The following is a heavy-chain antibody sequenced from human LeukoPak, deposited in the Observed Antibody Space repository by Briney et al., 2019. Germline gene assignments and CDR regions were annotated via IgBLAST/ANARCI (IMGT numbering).Heavy chain of an antibody. Sequence: GGSLRLSCAASEFTFSTFAMSWVRQSPGKGLEWVSTISSSGSSTYYADSVKGRFTVSRDNSRNTLYLQMNSLRADDTAVYYCARDAGSYHFDYWGQGTLVTVSS. J-gene: IGHJ4*02. D-gene: IGHD1-26*01. CDR2: ISSSGSST. CDR3: ARDAGSYHFDY. CDR1: EFTFSTFA. V-gene: IGHV3-23*01.